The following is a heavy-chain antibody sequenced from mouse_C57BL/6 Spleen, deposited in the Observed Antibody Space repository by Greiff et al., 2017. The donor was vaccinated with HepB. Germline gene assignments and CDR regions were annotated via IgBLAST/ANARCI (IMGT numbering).Heavy chain of an antibody. CDR3: ARHYYGSSYFFDY. J-gene: IGHJ2*01. Sequence: QVQLQQSGPGLVQPSQSLSITCTASGFSLTSYGVHWVRQSPGKGLEWLGVIWSGGSTDYNAAFISRLSISKDNSKSQVFFKMNSLQADDTAIYYCARHYYGSSYFFDYWGQGTTLTVSS. V-gene: IGHV2-2*01. D-gene: IGHD1-1*01. CDR2: IWSGGST. CDR1: GFSLTSYG.